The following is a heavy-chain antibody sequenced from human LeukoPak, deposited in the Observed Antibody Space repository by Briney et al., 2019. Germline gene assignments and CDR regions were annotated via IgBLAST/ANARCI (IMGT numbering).Heavy chain of an antibody. CDR1: GYSFTSYW. CDR2: IYPGDSDT. J-gene: IGHJ6*04. D-gene: IGHD2-2*02. Sequence: GESLKISCKGSGYSFTSYWIGWVRQMPGKGLEWMGIIYPGDSDTRYSPSFQGQVTISADKSISTAYLQWSSLKASDTAMYYCARLSRAVVPVAITGKDYYGMDVWGKGTTVTVSS. CDR3: ARLSRAVVPVAITGKDYYGMDV. V-gene: IGHV5-51*01.